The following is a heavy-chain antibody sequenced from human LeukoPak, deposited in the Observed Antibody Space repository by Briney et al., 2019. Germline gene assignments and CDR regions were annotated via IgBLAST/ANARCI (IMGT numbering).Heavy chain of an antibody. CDR1: GASINSGLYY. J-gene: IGHJ4*02. D-gene: IGHD5-18*01. CDR2: IFESAKT. V-gene: IGHV4-61*10. CDR3: ARGQKYRNGYTVTELGSGYFDY. Sequence: PSETLSLTCSVSGASINSGLYYWNWIRQPAGKGLEWIGRIFESAKTTYNPSLKSRVTISVDTSKNQFSLTLNSVTAADTAVYYCARGQKYRNGYTVTELGSGYFDYWGQGTLVTVSS.